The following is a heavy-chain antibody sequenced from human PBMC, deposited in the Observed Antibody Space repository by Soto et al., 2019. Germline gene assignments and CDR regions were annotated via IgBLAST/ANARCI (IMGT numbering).Heavy chain of an antibody. J-gene: IGHJ5*02. CDR1: GYIFINYG. CDR2: ISGYNGNT. D-gene: IGHD2-2*01. CDR3: ATDEVPAAKWLGR. Sequence: ASVKVSCKASGYIFINYGITWVRQAPGQGLEWMGWISGYNGNTKYADKLQGRVTMTTDTSTTTAYMELRSLRSDDTAVYYCATDEVPAAKWLGRWGQVTLFTVSS. V-gene: IGHV1-18*01.